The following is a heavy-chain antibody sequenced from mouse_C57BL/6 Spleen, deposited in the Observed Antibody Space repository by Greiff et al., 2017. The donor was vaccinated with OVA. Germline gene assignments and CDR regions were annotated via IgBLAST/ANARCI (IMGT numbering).Heavy chain of an antibody. V-gene: IGHV10-1*01. CDR1: GFSFNTYA. CDR3: VSGGGYYGSRGDYFDY. J-gene: IGHJ2*01. CDR2: IRSKSNNYAT. Sequence: EVQLVESGGGLVQPKGSLKLSCAASGFSFNTYAMNWVRQAPGKGLEWVARIRSKSNNYATYYADSVKDRFTISRDDSESMLYLQMNNLKTEDTAMYYCVSGGGYYGSRGDYFDYWGQGTTLTVSS. D-gene: IGHD1-1*01.